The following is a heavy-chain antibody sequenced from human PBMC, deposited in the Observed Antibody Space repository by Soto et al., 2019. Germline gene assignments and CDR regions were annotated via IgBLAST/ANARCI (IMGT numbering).Heavy chain of an antibody. CDR2: IIPIFGTA. D-gene: IGHD1-26*01. V-gene: IGHV1-69*01. CDR1: GGTFSSYA. J-gene: IGHJ6*02. Sequence: QVQLVQSGAEVKKPGSSVKVSCKASGGTFSSYAISWVQQAPGQGLEWMGGIIPIFGTANYAQKFQGRVTITADESTSTAYMELSSLRSEDTAVYYCARALVGASLVGGRYYGMDVWGQGNTVTVSS. CDR3: ARALVGASLVGGRYYGMDV.